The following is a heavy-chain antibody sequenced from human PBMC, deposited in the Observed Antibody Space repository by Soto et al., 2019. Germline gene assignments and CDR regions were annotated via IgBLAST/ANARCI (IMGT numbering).Heavy chain of an antibody. Sequence: ASVKVSCKASGYTFTRYGIIWVRQAPGQGLELMGWISAYDGKTNYAQKVQGRVSVTTDTSTSTAYMELSSLRSDDTAVYYCARMAEGFAARTKYFDYWGQGTLVTVSS. CDR2: ISAYDGKT. V-gene: IGHV1-18*01. CDR1: GYTFTRYG. D-gene: IGHD2-15*01. J-gene: IGHJ4*02. CDR3: ARMAEGFAARTKYFDY.